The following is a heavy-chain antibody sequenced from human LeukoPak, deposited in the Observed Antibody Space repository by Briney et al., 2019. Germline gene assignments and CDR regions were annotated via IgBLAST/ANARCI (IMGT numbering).Heavy chain of an antibody. V-gene: IGHV1-2*02. CDR2: INPDSGGT. CDR1: GYTFTGYY. Sequence: ASVKVSCKASGYTFTGYYIQWMRQAPGQGLEWMGWINPDSGGTKYAQSLQGRVTMTRDTSISTAYMELSRLGSDDTAVYYCARLREGLYHFDSWGLGTLVTVSS. J-gene: IGHJ4*02. CDR3: ARLREGLYHFDS. D-gene: IGHD5-24*01.